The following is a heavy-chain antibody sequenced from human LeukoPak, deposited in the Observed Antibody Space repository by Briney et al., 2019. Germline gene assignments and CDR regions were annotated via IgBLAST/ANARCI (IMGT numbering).Heavy chain of an antibody. V-gene: IGHV4-4*07. CDR1: GGSISTYY. J-gene: IGHJ4*02. D-gene: IGHD1-26*01. CDR2: IKNSGNT. CDR3: ARAGGSGSYYVY. Sequence: SETLSLTCSVSGGSISTYYWSWIRQPAGKGLEWIGRIKNSGNTNYNPSLESRVTLSLDTSKNQFSLKLSSVTAADTAVYYCARAGGSGSYYVYWGQGTLVTVSS.